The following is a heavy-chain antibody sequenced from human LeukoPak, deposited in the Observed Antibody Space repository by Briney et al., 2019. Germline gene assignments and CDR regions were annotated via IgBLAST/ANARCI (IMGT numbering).Heavy chain of an antibody. CDR1: GFTFSNYR. D-gene: IGHD3-22*01. Sequence: GGSLRLSCAASGFTFSNYRMTWVRQAPGKGLEWVANINQDGSEKYYVDSVKGRFTISRDNAKNSLYLQMNSLRAEDTAVYCCAREGHYYDSSGYYYWGQGTLVTVSS. J-gene: IGHJ4*02. CDR2: INQDGSEK. V-gene: IGHV3-7*01. CDR3: AREGHYYDSSGYYY.